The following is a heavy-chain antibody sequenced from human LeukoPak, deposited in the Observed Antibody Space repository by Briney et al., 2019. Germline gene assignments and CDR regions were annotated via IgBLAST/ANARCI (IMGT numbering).Heavy chain of an antibody. Sequence: GGSLRLSCAASGFAFSSLAMNWVRQAPGKGLEWVAHIKPDGSEKYYVDSVKGRFTISRDNAKNSLYLQMNSLRAEDTAVYYCGRAMDVWGQGTTVTVSS. CDR2: IKPDGSEK. CDR1: GFAFSSLA. CDR3: GRAMDV. V-gene: IGHV3-7*04. J-gene: IGHJ6*02.